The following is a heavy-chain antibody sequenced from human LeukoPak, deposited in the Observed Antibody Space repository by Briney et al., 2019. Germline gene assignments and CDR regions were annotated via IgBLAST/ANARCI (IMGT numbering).Heavy chain of an antibody. CDR3: ARVRGYCSGGSRYTFDY. J-gene: IGHJ4*02. Sequence: SETLSLTCTVSGGSISSYYWSWIRQPPGKGLEWIGYIYYSGSTNYNPSLKSRVTISVDTSKNQFSLKLSSVTAADTAVYYCARVRGYCSGGSRYTFDYWGQGTLVTVSS. CDR2: IYYSGST. D-gene: IGHD2-15*01. CDR1: GGSISSYY. V-gene: IGHV4-59*01.